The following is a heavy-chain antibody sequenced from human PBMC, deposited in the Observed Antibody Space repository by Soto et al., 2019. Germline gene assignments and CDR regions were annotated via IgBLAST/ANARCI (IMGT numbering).Heavy chain of an antibody. Sequence: GGSLRLSCAASGFSFTNAWMSWVRQAPGKGLEWLGRIKSKSDGGTTDYAAPVKGRFIISRDDSKDTLYLQMNSLKNEDTAVYYCATGARLLLEVYSHYWGQGTLVTVSS. CDR3: ATGARLLLEVYSHY. CDR1: GFSFTNAW. CDR2: IKSKSDGGTT. V-gene: IGHV3-15*01. D-gene: IGHD1-26*01. J-gene: IGHJ4*02.